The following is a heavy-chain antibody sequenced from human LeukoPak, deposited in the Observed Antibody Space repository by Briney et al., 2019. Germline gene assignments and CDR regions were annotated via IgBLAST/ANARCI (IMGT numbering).Heavy chain of an antibody. CDR3: AKDQYCSGAICNY. CDR1: GFTVSSNY. V-gene: IGHV3-53*01. J-gene: IGHJ4*02. CDR2: IYSGGST. Sequence: GGSLRLSCAASGFTVSSNYMSWVRQAPGKGLEWVSVIYSGGSTYYADSVKGRFTISRDNSKNTLYLQMNSLRAEDTAVYYCAKDQYCSGAICNYWGQGTLVTVSS. D-gene: IGHD2-15*01.